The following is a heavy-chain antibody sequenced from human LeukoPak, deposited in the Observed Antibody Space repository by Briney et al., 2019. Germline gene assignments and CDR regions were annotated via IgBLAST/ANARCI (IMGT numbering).Heavy chain of an antibody. J-gene: IGHJ4*02. Sequence: PSETLSLTCTVSGGSISSGSYYWSWIRQPAGKGLEWIGRIYTSGSTNYNPSLKSRVTISVDTSKNQFSLKLSSVTAAATAVYYCARGPYSSSSLWGQGTLVTVSS. CDR1: GGSISSGSYY. D-gene: IGHD6-6*01. V-gene: IGHV4-61*02. CDR2: IYTSGST. CDR3: ARGPYSSSSL.